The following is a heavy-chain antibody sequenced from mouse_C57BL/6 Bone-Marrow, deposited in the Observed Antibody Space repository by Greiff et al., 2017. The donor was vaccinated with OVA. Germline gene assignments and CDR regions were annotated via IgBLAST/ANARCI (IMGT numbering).Heavy chain of an antibody. V-gene: IGHV1-85*01. Sequence: QVQLKESGPELVKPGASVKLSCKASGYTFTSYDINWVKQRPGQGLEWIGWIYPRDGSTKYNEKFKGKATLTVDTSSSTGYMELHSLTSEDSAVYFCARWSYGSSYPYYFDYWGQGTTLTVSS. CDR1: GYTFTSYD. J-gene: IGHJ2*01. CDR3: ARWSYGSSYPYYFDY. D-gene: IGHD1-1*01. CDR2: IYPRDGST.